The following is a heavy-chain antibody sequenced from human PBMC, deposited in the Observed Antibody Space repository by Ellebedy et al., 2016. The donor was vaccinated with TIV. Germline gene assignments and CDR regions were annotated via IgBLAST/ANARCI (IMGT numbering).Heavy chain of an antibody. CDR1: GFTFSTYS. Sequence: PGGSLRLSCAASGFTFSTYSMNWVRQAPGKGLEWVSSISGSGNLAYYAESVKGRFTISRDNSKNMLFLQMNTLRVEDTAVYYCGKGREGRYYGMDVWGQGTTVTVSS. CDR3: GKGREGRYYGMDV. J-gene: IGHJ6*02. V-gene: IGHV3-23*01. CDR2: ISGSGNLA. D-gene: IGHD3-9*01.